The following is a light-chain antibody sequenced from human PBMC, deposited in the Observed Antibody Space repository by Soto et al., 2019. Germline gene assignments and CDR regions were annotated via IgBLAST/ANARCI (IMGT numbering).Light chain of an antibody. CDR1: QSASNN. J-gene: IGKJ1*01. V-gene: IGKV3-20*01. CDR3: QQYGSSGT. CDR2: GAS. Sequence: IVMTQSPDTLSVSPGERATLSCRASQSASNNLAWYQQKPGQAPRLLIYGASNRATGIPDRFSGSGSGTDFTLTISRLEPEDFAVYYCQQYGSSGTFGQGTKV.